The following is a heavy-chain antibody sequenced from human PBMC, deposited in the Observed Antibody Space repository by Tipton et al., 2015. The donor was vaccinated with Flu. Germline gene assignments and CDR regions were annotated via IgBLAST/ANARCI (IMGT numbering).Heavy chain of an antibody. J-gene: IGHJ6*02. CDR1: GGSFSGYY. V-gene: IGHV4-34*01. Sequence: TLSLTCAVYGGSFSGYYWSGLRQSPGKGLEWIGEINQSGRPNYNPSLKNRVTISVDTSKNQFSLRLNSVTAAGTAVYYCARAPIWSGYVTYAMDVWGQGTTLTVS. CDR3: ARAPIWSGYVTYAMDV. CDR2: INQSGRP. D-gene: IGHD3-3*01.